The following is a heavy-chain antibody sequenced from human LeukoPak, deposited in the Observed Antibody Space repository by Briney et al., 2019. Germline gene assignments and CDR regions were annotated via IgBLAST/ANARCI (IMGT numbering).Heavy chain of an antibody. D-gene: IGHD3-10*01. V-gene: IGHV1-2*02. Sequence: ASVKVSCKASGYTFTGNYMHWVRQAPGQGLEWMGWINPNSGGTNYAQKFQGRVTMTRDTSIGTAYMELNRLRSDDTAVYYCARFGHNYYGSGSHDNWGQGTLVTVSS. J-gene: IGHJ4*02. CDR1: GYTFTGNY. CDR2: INPNSGGT. CDR3: ARFGHNYYGSGSHDN.